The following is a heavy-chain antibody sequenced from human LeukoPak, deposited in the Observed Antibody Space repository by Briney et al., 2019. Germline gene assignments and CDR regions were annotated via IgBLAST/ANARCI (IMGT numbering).Heavy chain of an antibody. J-gene: IGHJ4*02. V-gene: IGHV3-21*01. CDR2: ITGSSTYI. Sequence: GGSLRLSCAASGFTFSNYAMSWVRQAPGKGLEWVSSITGSSTYIYYSDSVRGRFTISRDNAKNSLYLQMSSLRAEDSAVYYCARANDYIDYWGQGVLVAVSS. CDR3: ARANDYIDY. CDR1: GFTFSNYA.